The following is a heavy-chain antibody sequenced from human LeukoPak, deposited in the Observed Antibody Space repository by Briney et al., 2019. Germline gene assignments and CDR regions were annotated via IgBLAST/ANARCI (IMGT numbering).Heavy chain of an antibody. V-gene: IGHV4-39*07. CDR2: IYYSGST. Sequence: SETLSLTCTVSGGSISSSSYYWGWIRQPPGKGLEWIGSIYYSGSTYYNPSLKSRVTMSVDTSKNQFSLKLSSVTAADTAVYYCARGLGYGGSYRYYYYYYMDVWGKGTTVTVSS. CDR1: GGSISSSSYY. J-gene: IGHJ6*03. CDR3: ARGLGYGGSYRYYYYYYMDV. D-gene: IGHD1-26*01.